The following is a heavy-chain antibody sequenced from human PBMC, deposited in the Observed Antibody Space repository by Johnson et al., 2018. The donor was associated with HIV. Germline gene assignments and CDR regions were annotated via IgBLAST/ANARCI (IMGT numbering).Heavy chain of an antibody. CDR2: INWNGGST. Sequence: VHLVESGGGLVQPGGSLRLSCAASGFTFHDYGMNWVRQTPGKGLEWVSGINWNGGSTGFEDSVKGRINISRDNAKNSLYRQMNSLKAEDTAVYYCAKAPPLSAYDYDAFDVWGQGTMVTVSS. D-gene: IGHD5-12*01. V-gene: IGHV3-20*04. CDR1: GFTFHDYG. J-gene: IGHJ3*01. CDR3: AKAPPLSAYDYDAFDV.